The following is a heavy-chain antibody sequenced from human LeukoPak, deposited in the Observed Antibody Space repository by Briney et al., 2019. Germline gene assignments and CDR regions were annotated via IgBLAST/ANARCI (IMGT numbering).Heavy chain of an antibody. J-gene: IGHJ4*02. V-gene: IGHV1-8*01. D-gene: IGHD2-15*01. CDR2: MNPNSGNT. CDR3: AREGNGLLSKDLDY. CDR1: GYTFTSYD. Sequence: GASVKVSCKASGYTFTSYDINWVRQATGQGLEWMGWMNPNSGNTGYAQRFQGRVTMTTDASSSTVYMELSRLTSDDTAIYYCAREGNGLLSKDLDYWGQGTLVTVSS.